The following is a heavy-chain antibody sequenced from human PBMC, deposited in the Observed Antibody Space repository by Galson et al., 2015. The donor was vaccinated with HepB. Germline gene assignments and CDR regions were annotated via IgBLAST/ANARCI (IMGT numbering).Heavy chain of an antibody. J-gene: IGHJ3*02. Sequence: SVKVSCKVSGYTLTELSMHWVRQAPGKGLEWMGGFDPEDGETIYAQKFQGRVTMTEDTSTDTAYMELSSLRSEDTAVYYCATGSIAAAGTYDAFDIWGQGTMVTVSS. CDR1: GYTLTELS. V-gene: IGHV1-24*01. CDR2: FDPEDGET. CDR3: ATGSIAAAGTYDAFDI. D-gene: IGHD6-13*01.